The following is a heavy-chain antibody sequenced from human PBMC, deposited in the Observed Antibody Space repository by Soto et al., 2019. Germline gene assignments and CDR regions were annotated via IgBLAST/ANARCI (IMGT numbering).Heavy chain of an antibody. J-gene: IGHJ4*02. D-gene: IGHD3-3*01. CDR3: ATDSRDFWSGYWGPAY. CDR2: FDPEDGET. Sequence: ASVKVSCKASSYTFTSYGISWVRQAPGKGLEWMGGFDPEDGETIYAQKFQGRVTMTEDTSTDTAYMELSSLRSEDTAVYYCATDSRDFWSGYWGPAYWGQGTLVTVSS. CDR1: SYTFTSYG. V-gene: IGHV1-24*01.